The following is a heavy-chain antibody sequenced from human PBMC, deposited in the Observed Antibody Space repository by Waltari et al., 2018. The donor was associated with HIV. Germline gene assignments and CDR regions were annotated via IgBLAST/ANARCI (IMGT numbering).Heavy chain of an antibody. D-gene: IGHD1-20*01. CDR2: IWYDGGNE. J-gene: IGHJ4*03. CDR1: GFLFTKFG. CDR3: ARDWTITATTRVDF. Sequence: QVQLAESGGGVVQPGRSLRLSCVASGFLFTKFGMHWVRQKPGKGLEWVAAIWYDGGNEYYADSVKGRFTISRDNSKNTLYLQMNSLRAEDTAVYYCARDWTITATTRVDFWGPGTLVTVSS. V-gene: IGHV3-33*01.